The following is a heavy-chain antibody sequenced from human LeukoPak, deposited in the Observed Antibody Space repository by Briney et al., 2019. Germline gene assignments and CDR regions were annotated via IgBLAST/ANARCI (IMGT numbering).Heavy chain of an antibody. J-gene: IGHJ4*02. Sequence: GGSLRLSCAASGFTFSSYSMNWVRQAPGKGLEWVAFIRYDGSNKYYADSVKGRFTISRDNSKNTLYLQMNSLRAEDTAVYYCSKWKAIVLVPAARSPIDYWGQGTLVTVSS. CDR1: GFTFSSYS. D-gene: IGHD2-2*01. CDR2: IRYDGSNK. CDR3: SKWKAIVLVPAARSPIDY. V-gene: IGHV3-30*02.